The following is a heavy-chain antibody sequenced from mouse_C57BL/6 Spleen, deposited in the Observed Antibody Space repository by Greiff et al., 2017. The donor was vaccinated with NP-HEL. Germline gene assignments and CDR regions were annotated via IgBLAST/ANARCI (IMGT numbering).Heavy chain of an antibody. CDR1: GYTFTSYW. J-gene: IGHJ4*01. CDR3: AEELGRRAMDY. CDR2: IHPNSGST. Sequence: QVQLQQPGAELVKPGASVKLSCKASGYTFTSYWMHWVKQRPGQGLEWIGMIHPNSGSTNYNEKFKSKATLTVDKSSSTAYMQLSSLTSEDSAVYYCAEELGRRAMDYWGQGTSVTVSS. D-gene: IGHD4-1*01. V-gene: IGHV1-64*01.